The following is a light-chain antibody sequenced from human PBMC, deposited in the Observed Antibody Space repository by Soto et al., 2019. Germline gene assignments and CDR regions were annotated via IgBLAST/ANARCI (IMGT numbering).Light chain of an antibody. CDR2: RNN. Sequence: VLTQPPSASGTPGQRVTISCSGSSSNIGSNYVYWYQQLPGTAPKLLIYRNNQRPSGVPDRFSGSKSGTSASLAISGLRSEDEADYYCAAWDDSRYVFGTGTKLTVL. CDR1: SSNIGSNY. V-gene: IGLV1-47*01. J-gene: IGLJ1*01. CDR3: AAWDDSRYV.